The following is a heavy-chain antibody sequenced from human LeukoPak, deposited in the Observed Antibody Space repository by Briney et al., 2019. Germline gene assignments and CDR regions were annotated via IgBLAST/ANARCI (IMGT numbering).Heavy chain of an antibody. CDR2: IRYDGSNK. CDR3: AKDRPPWSYYGGGDFDY. V-gene: IGHV3-30*02. D-gene: IGHD1-26*01. CDR1: GFTFSSYG. Sequence: GGSLRLSCAASGFTFSSYGMHWVRQAPGKGLEWVAFIRYDGSNKYYADSVKGRFTISRDNSKNTLYLQMNSLRAGDTAVYYCAKDRPPWSYYGGGDFDYWGQGTLVTVSS. J-gene: IGHJ4*02.